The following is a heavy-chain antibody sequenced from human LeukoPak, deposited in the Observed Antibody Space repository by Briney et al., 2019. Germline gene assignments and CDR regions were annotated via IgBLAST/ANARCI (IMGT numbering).Heavy chain of an antibody. CDR3: AKAAPVAGPTDY. Sequence: GGSLRLSCLTSGFTLSTNAMSWVRQAPGKGLEWVSAISGSGGSTYYADSVKGRFTISRDNSKNTLYLQMNSLRAEDTAVYYCAKAAPVAGPTDYWGQGTLVTVSS. CDR2: ISGSGGST. CDR1: GFTLSTNA. V-gene: IGHV3-23*01. D-gene: IGHD6-19*01. J-gene: IGHJ4*02.